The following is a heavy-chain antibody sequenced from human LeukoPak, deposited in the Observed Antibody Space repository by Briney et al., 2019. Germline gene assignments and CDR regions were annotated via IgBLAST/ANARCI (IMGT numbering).Heavy chain of an antibody. V-gene: IGHV1-69*15. CDR2: IIPIFGTA. Sequence: SVKVSCKASGGTFSNYTISWVRQAPGQGLEWMGRIIPIFGTANYAQKFQGRVTITADESTSTAYMELSSLRSEDTAVYYCARTVGYCSSTSCYSVNYQIGNDYYYMDVWGKGTTVTVSS. J-gene: IGHJ6*03. D-gene: IGHD2-2*01. CDR3: ARTVGYCSSTSCYSVNYQIGNDYYYMDV. CDR1: GGTFSNYT.